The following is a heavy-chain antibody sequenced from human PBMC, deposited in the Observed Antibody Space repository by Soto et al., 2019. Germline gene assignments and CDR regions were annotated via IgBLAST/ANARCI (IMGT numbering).Heavy chain of an antibody. J-gene: IGHJ4*02. Sequence: SETLSLTCTVSGGSISSGGYYWSWIRQHPGKGLEWIGYIYYSGSTYYNPSLKSRVTISVDTSKNQFSLKLSSVTAADTAVYYCARVDPYYDFWSGYYNYWGQGTLVTVSS. D-gene: IGHD3-3*01. CDR2: IYYSGST. CDR1: GGSISSGGYY. CDR3: ARVDPYYDFWSGYYNY. V-gene: IGHV4-31*03.